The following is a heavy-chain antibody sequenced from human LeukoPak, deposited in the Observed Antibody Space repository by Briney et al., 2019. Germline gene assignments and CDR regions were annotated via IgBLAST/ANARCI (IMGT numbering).Heavy chain of an antibody. V-gene: IGHV1-8*01. CDR2: MNPNSGNT. D-gene: IGHD2-2*01. J-gene: IGHJ6*03. Sequence: ASVKVSCKASGYTFTSYDINWVRQATGQGLEWMGWMNPNSGNTGYAQKFQGRVAMTRNTSISTAYMELSSLRSEDTAVYYCARSPAARRRGYYYYMDVWGKGTTVTVSS. CDR3: ARSPAARRRGYYYYMDV. CDR1: GYTFTSYD.